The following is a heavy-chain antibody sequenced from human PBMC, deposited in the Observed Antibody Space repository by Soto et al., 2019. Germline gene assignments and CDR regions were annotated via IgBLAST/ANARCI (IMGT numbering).Heavy chain of an antibody. CDR3: ARDVIAVAGSADY. D-gene: IGHD6-19*01. CDR2: ISSDGGT. Sequence: PGGSLRLSCAASAFTVRSNYMSWARQAPGKGLEWVSAISSDGGTYYTDSVKGRFTISRDKFKNTLYLQMNSLTAEDTAVYYCARDVIAVAGSADYWGQGTLVTVSS. V-gene: IGHV3-53*01. J-gene: IGHJ4*02. CDR1: AFTVRSNY.